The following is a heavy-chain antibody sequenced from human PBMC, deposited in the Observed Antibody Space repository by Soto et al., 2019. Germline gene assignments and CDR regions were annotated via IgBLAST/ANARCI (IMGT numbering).Heavy chain of an antibody. V-gene: IGHV4-39*01. J-gene: IGHJ6*02. CDR3: ARLGGIAARPFYYYYGMDV. Sequence: SETLSLTCTVSGGSISSSSYYWGWIRQPPGKGLEWIGSIYYSGSTCYNPSLKSRVTISVDTSKNQFSLKLSSVTAADTAVYYCARLGGIAARPFYYYYGMDVWGQGTTVTVSS. D-gene: IGHD6-6*01. CDR2: IYYSGST. CDR1: GGSISSSSYY.